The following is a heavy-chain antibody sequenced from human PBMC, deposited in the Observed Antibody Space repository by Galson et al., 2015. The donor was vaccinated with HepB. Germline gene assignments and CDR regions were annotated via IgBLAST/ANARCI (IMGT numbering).Heavy chain of an antibody. Sequence: TLSLTCTVSGGSISSDDFHWTYYWNWVRQPPGKGLEWIGHIYYSGSTYYNPSLKSRVTLSVDTSKNQFPLKLSSVTAADTAVYYCARDYYDSSGYYYDYWGQGTLVTVSS. CDR1: GGSISSDDFHWTYY. CDR3: ARDYYDSSGYYYDY. J-gene: IGHJ4*02. V-gene: IGHV4-30-4*01. D-gene: IGHD3-22*01. CDR2: IYYSGST.